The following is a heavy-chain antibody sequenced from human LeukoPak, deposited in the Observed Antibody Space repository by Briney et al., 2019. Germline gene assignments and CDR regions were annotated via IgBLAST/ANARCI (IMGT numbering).Heavy chain of an antibody. V-gene: IGHV4-61*02. J-gene: IGHJ4*02. D-gene: IGHD1-26*01. CDR2: IYISGST. Sequence: SQTLSLTCTVSGGSISSGSYYWSWLRQPAGKGLEWIGRIYISGSTNYNPSLKNRVTISVDTSKNQFSLKLSSVTAADTAVYYCARDMSGSSSLGSNIDYWGQGTLVTVSS. CDR1: GGSISSGSYY. CDR3: ARDMSGSSSLGSNIDY.